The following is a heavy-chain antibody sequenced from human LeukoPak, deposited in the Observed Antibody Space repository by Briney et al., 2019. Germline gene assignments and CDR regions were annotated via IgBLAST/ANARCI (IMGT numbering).Heavy chain of an antibody. CDR1: GFTFSSYS. D-gene: IGHD5-18*01. V-gene: IGHV3-48*01. J-gene: IGHJ6*03. CDR3: ARGYGYSYGYPCYMDV. Sequence: GGSLRLSCAASGFTFSSYSMNWVRQAPGKGLEWVSYISSSSSTIYYADSVKGRFTISRDNAKNSLYLQMNSLRAEDTAVYYCARGYGYSYGYPCYMDVWGKGTTVTVSS. CDR2: ISSSSSTI.